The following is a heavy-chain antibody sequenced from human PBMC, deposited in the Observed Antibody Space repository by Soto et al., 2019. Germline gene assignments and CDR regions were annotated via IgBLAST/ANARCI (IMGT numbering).Heavy chain of an antibody. D-gene: IGHD6-19*01. V-gene: IGHV3-23*01. CDR2: ISGSGTST. J-gene: IGHJ4*02. CDR3: AKVMFGSGWYYFDC. CDR1: GFTFNTYA. Sequence: QPGGSLRLSCAASGFTFNTYAMSWVRQAPGKGLEWVSGISGSGTSTYYADSVKGRFTLSRDNSKNTLYLQMNSLRAEDTAVYYCAKVMFGSGWYYFDCWGQGTLVTVSS.